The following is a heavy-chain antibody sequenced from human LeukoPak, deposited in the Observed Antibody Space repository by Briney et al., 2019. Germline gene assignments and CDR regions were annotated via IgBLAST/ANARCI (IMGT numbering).Heavy chain of an antibody. CDR2: IYYSGST. CDR3: ARDRTYYYDSSGYLGDAFDI. J-gene: IGHJ3*02. Sequence: SETLSLTCTVSGGSISSYYWSWIRQPPGKGLEWIGYIYYSGSTNYNPSLKSRVTISVDTSKNQFSLKLSSVTAADTAVYYCARDRTYYYDSSGYLGDAFDIWGQGTMVTVSS. D-gene: IGHD3-22*01. V-gene: IGHV4-59*01. CDR1: GGSISSYY.